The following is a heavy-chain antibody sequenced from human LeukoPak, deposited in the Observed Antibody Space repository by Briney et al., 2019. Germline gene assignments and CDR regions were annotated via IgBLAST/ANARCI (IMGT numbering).Heavy chain of an antibody. V-gene: IGHV3-23*01. CDR2: ISGSGGST. CDR3: AKVVSYGYFPQGDY. D-gene: IGHD5-18*01. Sequence: PGGSLRLSCAASGFTFSSYAMSWVRQAPGKGLEWVSAISGSGGSTYYADSVKGRFTISRDNSKNTLYLQMNSLRAEDTAVYYCAKVVSYGYFPQGDYWGQGTLVTVSS. J-gene: IGHJ4*02. CDR1: GFTFSSYA.